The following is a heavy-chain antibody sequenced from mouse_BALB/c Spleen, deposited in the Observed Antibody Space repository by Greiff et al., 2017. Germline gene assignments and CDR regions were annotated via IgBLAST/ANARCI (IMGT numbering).Heavy chain of an antibody. CDR1: GYTFTSYV. Sequence: VQLQQSGPELVKPGASVKMSCKASGYTFTSYVMHWVKQKPGQGLEWIGYINPYNDGTKYNEKFKGKATLTSDKSSSTAYMELSSLTSEDSAVYYCARWAPFYAMDYWGQGTSVTVSS. CDR2: INPYNDGT. J-gene: IGHJ4*01. V-gene: IGHV1-14*01. CDR3: ARWAPFYAMDY.